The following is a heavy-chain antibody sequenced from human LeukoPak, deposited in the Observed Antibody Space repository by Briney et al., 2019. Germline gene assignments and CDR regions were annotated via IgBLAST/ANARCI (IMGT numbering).Heavy chain of an antibody. CDR3: ARVPGYYDSSGYLEIFDY. J-gene: IGHJ4*02. D-gene: IGHD3-22*01. CDR1: GYTFTSYG. V-gene: IGHV1-18*01. Sequence: ASVKVSCKASGYTFTSYGISWVRQAPGQGLELMGWISAYNGNTNYAQKLQGRVTMTTDTSTSTAYMELRSLRSDVTAVYYCARVPGYYDSSGYLEIFDYWGQGTLVTVSS. CDR2: ISAYNGNT.